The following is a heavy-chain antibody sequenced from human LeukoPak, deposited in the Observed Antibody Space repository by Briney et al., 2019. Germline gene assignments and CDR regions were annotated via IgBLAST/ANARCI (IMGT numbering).Heavy chain of an antibody. Sequence: GGSLRLSCAASGFTFNDYYMSWIRQAPGKGLEWVSYISSSGSTIYYADSVRGRFTISRDNTKNSLFLQMNSLRAEDTAIYYCAREYSSGWPDAFDIWGQGTMVTVSS. J-gene: IGHJ3*02. CDR1: GFTFNDYY. D-gene: IGHD6-19*01. CDR3: AREYSSGWPDAFDI. V-gene: IGHV3-11*04. CDR2: ISSSGSTI.